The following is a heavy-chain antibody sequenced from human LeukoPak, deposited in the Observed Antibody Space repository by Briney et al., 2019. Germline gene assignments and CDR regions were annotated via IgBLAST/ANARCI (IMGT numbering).Heavy chain of an antibody. V-gene: IGHV3-33*01. D-gene: IGHD3-22*01. CDR1: GFTFSSYG. Sequence: PGGSLRLSCAASGFTFSSYGMHWVRQAPGKGLEWVAVIWSDGNNKYYAESVKGRFTIYRDNSKNTMDLQMNSLRGEDTAVYYCTRGANSIYYDSSGLFIWGQGTLVTVSS. J-gene: IGHJ4*02. CDR3: TRGANSIYYDSSGLFI. CDR2: IWSDGNNK.